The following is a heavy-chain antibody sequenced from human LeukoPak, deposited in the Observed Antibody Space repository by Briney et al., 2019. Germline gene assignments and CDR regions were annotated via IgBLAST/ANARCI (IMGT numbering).Heavy chain of an antibody. CDR2: IYYSGST. CDR3: ARAVVVPAARGSGWFDP. V-gene: IGHV4-39*07. CDR1: GGSISSSSYY. D-gene: IGHD2-2*01. Sequence: SETLSLTCTVSGGSISSSSYYWGWIRQPPGKGLEWIGSIYYSGSTYHNPSLKSRVTISVDTSKNQFSLKLSSVTAADTAVYYCARAVVVPAARGSGWFDPWGQGTLVTVSS. J-gene: IGHJ5*02.